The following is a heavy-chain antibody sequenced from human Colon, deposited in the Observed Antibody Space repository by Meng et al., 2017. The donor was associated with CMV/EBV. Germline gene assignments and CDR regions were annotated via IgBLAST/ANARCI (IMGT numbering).Heavy chain of an antibody. CDR1: GFIFRRYW. V-gene: IGHV3-23*01. Sequence: GESLKISCAASGFIFRRYWMTWVRQAPGKGLEWVSSVYYGGTTHYADSVKGRFTISRDTSMDTLYLQLNNLRVEDTAVYYCAKGLNSGSRYNAFDILGQGTVVTVSS. CDR3: AKGLNSGSRYNAFDI. D-gene: IGHD3-22*01. CDR2: YYGGTT. J-gene: IGHJ3*02.